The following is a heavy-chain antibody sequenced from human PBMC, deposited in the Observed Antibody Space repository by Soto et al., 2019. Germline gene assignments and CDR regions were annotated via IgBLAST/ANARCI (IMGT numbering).Heavy chain of an antibody. V-gene: IGHV4-30-4*01. J-gene: IGHJ5*02. D-gene: IGHD3-3*01. CDR3: ARVDVGLRFPSRYYDSPSGGWFDP. CDR1: GGSISSGDYY. CDR2: IYYSGST. Sequence: PSETLSLTCTFSGGSISSGDYYWSWIRQPPGKGLEWIGYIYYSGSTYYNPSLKSRVTISVDTSKNQFSLKLSSVTAADTAVYYCARVDVGLRFPSRYYDSPSGGWFDPWGQGTLVTVSS.